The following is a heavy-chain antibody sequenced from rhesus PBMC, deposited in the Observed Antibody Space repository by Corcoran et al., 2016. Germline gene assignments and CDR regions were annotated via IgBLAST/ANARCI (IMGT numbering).Heavy chain of an antibody. D-gene: IGHD6-31*01. CDR1: GGSISGYY. J-gene: IGHJ1*01. Sequence: QGQLQESGPGLVKPSETLSLTCAVAGGSISGYYWHWLRHPPGKGREWLGNIGGSSGSTNSNPSLKSRITISTTTSKNQCSLRLGSVTAADTAVYYCVRIGGSGWGGSEFWGQGALVTVSP. CDR3: VRIGGSGWGGSEF. V-gene: IGHV4-165*02. CDR2: IGGSSGST.